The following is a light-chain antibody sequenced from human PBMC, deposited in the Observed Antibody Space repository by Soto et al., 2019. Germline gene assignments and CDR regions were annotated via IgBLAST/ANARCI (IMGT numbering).Light chain of an antibody. CDR3: QQYYSTPIT. J-gene: IGKJ3*01. Sequence: DIVMTQSPDSLAVSLGERATINCKSSQSVLYSSNNKNYLAWYQQKPGQPPKLLIYWASTRESGVPDRFSGSGSGTDFTLTISSLQAEDVAVYYCQQYYSTPITVGPGTKVDSK. V-gene: IGKV4-1*01. CDR2: WAS. CDR1: QSVLYSSNNKNY.